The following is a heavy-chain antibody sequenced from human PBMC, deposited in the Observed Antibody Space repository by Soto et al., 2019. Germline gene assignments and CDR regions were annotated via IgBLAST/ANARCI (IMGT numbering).Heavy chain of an antibody. V-gene: IGHV1-18*01. Sequence: ASVKVSCKASGYTFTSYGISWVRQAPGQGLEWMGWISAYNGNTNYAQKLQGRVTMTTDTSTSTAYMELRSLRSDDTAVYYCARDLSSYDILTGYSNYYGMDVWGQGTTVPVSS. CDR3: ARDLSSYDILTGYSNYYGMDV. CDR1: GYTFTSYG. J-gene: IGHJ6*02. D-gene: IGHD3-9*01. CDR2: ISAYNGNT.